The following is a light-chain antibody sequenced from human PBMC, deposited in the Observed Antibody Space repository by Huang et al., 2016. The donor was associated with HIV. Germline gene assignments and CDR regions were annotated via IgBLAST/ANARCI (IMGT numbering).Light chain of an antibody. J-gene: IGKJ1*01. CDR1: QSLLHSDGNSH. Sequence: DVVMTQSPLSLPVTLGQPASISCRSSQSLLHSDGNSHLNWFQQRPGQSPRRLIYKVTNRDSGVPDRCSGSGSGTDFTLKISRVEAEDVGVYYCMQGTHWPWTFGQGTKVEIK. CDR2: KVT. CDR3: MQGTHWPWT. V-gene: IGKV2-30*02.